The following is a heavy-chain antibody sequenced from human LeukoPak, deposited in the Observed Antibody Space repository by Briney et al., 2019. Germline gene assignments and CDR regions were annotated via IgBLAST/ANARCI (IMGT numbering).Heavy chain of an antibody. CDR1: GYTFTSYG. D-gene: IGHD3-3*01. CDR2: ISAYNGNT. J-gene: IGHJ4*02. Sequence: ASVKVSCKASGYTFTSYGISWVRQAPGQGLEWMGWISAYNGNTNYAQKLQGRVTMTTDTSTSTAYMELRSLRSDDTAVYYCAGVRRRDDFWSGYYRGGLFDYWGQGTLVTVSS. V-gene: IGHV1-18*01. CDR3: AGVRRRDDFWSGYYRGGLFDY.